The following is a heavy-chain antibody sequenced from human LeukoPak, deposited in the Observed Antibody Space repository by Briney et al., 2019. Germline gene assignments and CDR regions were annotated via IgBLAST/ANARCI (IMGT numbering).Heavy chain of an antibody. Sequence: SGTLSLTCAVSGDSISSTNWWTWVRQPPGKGLEWIGVIYHSGSTNYNPSLKSRVTISVDKSKNQFSLKLSSVTATDTAVYYCASLGSRPGYYGSDYYYMDVWGKGTTVTVSS. V-gene: IGHV4-4*02. CDR3: ASLGSRPGYYGSDYYYMDV. CDR2: IYHSGST. J-gene: IGHJ6*03. D-gene: IGHD3-10*01. CDR1: GDSISSTNW.